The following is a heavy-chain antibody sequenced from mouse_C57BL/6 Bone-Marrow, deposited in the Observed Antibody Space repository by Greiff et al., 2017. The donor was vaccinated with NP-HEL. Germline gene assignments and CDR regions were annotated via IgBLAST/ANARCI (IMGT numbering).Heavy chain of an antibody. V-gene: IGHV1-53*01. D-gene: IGHD2-1*01. CDR2: INPSNGGT. Sequence: QVQLQQPGTELVKPGASVKLSCKASGYTFTSYWMHWVKQRPGQGLEWIGNINPSNGGTNYNEKFKSQATLTVDKSSSTAYMQLSSLTPEDSAVYYCARYGNYKVFDYWGQGTTLTVSS. J-gene: IGHJ2*01. CDR1: GYTFTSYW. CDR3: ARYGNYKVFDY.